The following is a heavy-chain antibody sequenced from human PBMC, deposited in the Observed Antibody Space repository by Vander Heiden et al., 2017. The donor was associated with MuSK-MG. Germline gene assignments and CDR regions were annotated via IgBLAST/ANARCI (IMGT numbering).Heavy chain of an antibody. CDR1: GFTFSSYW. J-gene: IGHJ6*03. CDR2: IKQDGSEK. CDR3: ARETQNYYDSSGYLSYYMDV. Sequence: EVRLVESGGGLVQPGGSLRLSCAASGFTFSSYWMSGVRQAPGKGLEWVANIKQDGSEKYYVDSVKGRFTISRDNAKNSLYLQMNSLRAEDTAVYYCARETQNYYDSSGYLSYYMDVWGKGTTVTVSS. D-gene: IGHD3-22*01. V-gene: IGHV3-7*01.